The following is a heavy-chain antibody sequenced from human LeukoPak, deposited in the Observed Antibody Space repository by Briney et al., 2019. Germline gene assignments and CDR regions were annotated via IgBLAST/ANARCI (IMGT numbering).Heavy chain of an antibody. Sequence: PSETLSLTCTVSGGSISSGNHFWGWIRQPPGKGLEWIGIIYYSGRTYFNPSLKSRVTISVDTSKNQFSLKLSSVTAADTAGYYCARRAYSSSSFDYWGQGTLVTVSS. CDR2: IYYSGRT. CDR1: GGSISSGNHF. CDR3: ARRAYSSSSFDY. V-gene: IGHV4-39*01. D-gene: IGHD6-6*01. J-gene: IGHJ4*02.